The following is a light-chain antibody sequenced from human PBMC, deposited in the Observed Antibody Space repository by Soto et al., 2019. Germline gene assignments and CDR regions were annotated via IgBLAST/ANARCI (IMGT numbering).Light chain of an antibody. CDR2: DAS. CDR3: QQRSNRPST. V-gene: IGKV3-11*01. J-gene: IGKJ4*01. Sequence: EIVLTQSPATLPLSPGDRATLSCRASQSVSSYLAWYQQKPGQAPRLLIYDASNRATRIPARFSGSGSGTDFTLTITSLETEDFAVYYCQQRSNRPSTFGGGTKVEIK. CDR1: QSVSSY.